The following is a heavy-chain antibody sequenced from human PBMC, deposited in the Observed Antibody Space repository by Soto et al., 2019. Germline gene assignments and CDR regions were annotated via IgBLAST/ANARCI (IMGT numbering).Heavy chain of an antibody. CDR1: GFSLSTNGVG. CDR2: VYWNDDK. D-gene: IGHD4-4*01. CDR3: AHRHFNTVAYFDY. Sequence: QITLKESGPTLVKPTQTLTLICTVSGFSLSTNGVGVGWIRQPPGKALEWLAIVYWNDDKRYSPSLESRLTIARDASKNPVVLTMTNVDPVDTATYYWAHRHFNTVAYFDYWGQGTLVTVSS. V-gene: IGHV2-5*01. J-gene: IGHJ4*02.